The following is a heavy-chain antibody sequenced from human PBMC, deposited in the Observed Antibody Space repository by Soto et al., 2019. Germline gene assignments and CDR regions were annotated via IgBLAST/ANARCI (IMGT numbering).Heavy chain of an antibody. CDR3: AKDPLYNIVVVPAAEKRLL. D-gene: IGHD2-2*01. J-gene: IGHJ4*02. CDR2: ISGSGGST. V-gene: IGHV3-23*01. Sequence: EVQLLESGGGLVQPGGSLRLSCAASGFTFSSYAMSWVRQAPGKGLEWVSAISGSGGSTYYADSVKGRFTISRDNSKNTLYLQMNSLRAEDTAEYYCAKDPLYNIVVVPAAEKRLLWGQGTLVTVSS. CDR1: GFTFSSYA.